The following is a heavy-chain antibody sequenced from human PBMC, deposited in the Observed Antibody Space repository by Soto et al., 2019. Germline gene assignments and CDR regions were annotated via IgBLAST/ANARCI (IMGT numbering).Heavy chain of an antibody. Sequence: SETLSLTCTVSGGSYIRDGYYWSWIRQHPGKGLEWIAYISYSGSSYSNPSLKSRVTISADTSKNQFSLRLTSVTAADTAVYFCARATPAGSADFWGQGTLVTVSS. V-gene: IGHV4-31*03. CDR2: ISYSGSS. CDR1: GGSYIRDGYY. J-gene: IGHJ4*02. D-gene: IGHD2-2*01. CDR3: ARATPAGSADF.